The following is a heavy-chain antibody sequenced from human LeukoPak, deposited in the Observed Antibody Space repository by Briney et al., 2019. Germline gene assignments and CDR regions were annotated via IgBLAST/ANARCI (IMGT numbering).Heavy chain of an antibody. CDR1: GFSFSTYA. CDR3: ARDRPTGASRVFVVQ. CDR2: MSSGSRYI. J-gene: IGHJ4*02. Sequence: PGGSLRLSCTASGFSFSTYAMTWVRQAPGKGLEWISSMSSGSRYIYYADSVRGRFTISRDNTKNSLYLLMNNLRAEDTAIYYCARDRPTGASRVFVVQWGQGTPVTGSS. D-gene: IGHD2-15*01. V-gene: IGHV3-21*06.